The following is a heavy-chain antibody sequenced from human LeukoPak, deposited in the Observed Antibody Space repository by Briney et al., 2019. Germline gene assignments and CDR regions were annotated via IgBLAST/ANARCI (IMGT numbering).Heavy chain of an antibody. Sequence: GGSLRLSCAASGFTFSSYSMNWVRQAPGKGLEWVSYIGTSSTTIYYADSVKGRFTISRDNAKNSLYLQMNSLRDEGTAVYYCARHDYGGNSGDYWGQGTLVTVSS. CDR2: IGTSSTTI. CDR3: ARHDYGGNSGDY. D-gene: IGHD4-23*01. CDR1: GFTFSSYS. V-gene: IGHV3-48*02. J-gene: IGHJ4*02.